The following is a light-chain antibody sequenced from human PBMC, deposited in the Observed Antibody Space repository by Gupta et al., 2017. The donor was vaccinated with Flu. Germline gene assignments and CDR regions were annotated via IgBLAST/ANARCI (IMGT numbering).Light chain of an antibody. CDR2: DDS. J-gene: IGLJ2*01. CDR1: NIGTQS. Sequence: GDNIGTQSVHWYQQKPGQAPVVVVHDDSDRPSGIPERFSGSSSGSTATLTIRMVEVGDEADYYCQVWDRVSDQVVFGGGTKLT. CDR3: QVWDRVSDQVV. V-gene: IGLV3-21*02.